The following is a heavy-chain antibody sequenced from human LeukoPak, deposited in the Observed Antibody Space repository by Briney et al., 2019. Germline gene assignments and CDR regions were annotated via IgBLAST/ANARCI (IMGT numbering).Heavy chain of an antibody. V-gene: IGHV4-39*01. CDR1: GGSISSHNYY. Sequence: SETLSLTCTVSGGSISSHNYYWGWIRQPPGKGLEWIGSIYSSGSTYYNPSLKSRVTISVDTSKNQFSLKLNSVTAADTAVYYCARSDYSDYVAYLFEPRGQGTLVTVSS. D-gene: IGHD4-11*01. J-gene: IGHJ5*02. CDR2: IYSSGST. CDR3: ARSDYSDYVAYLFEP.